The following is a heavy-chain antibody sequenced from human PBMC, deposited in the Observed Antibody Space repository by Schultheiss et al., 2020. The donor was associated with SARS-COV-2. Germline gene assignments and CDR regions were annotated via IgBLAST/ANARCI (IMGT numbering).Heavy chain of an antibody. CDR3: ARMESITMIAV. CDR2: ISAYNGNT. D-gene: IGHD3-22*01. V-gene: IGHV1-18*04. CDR1: GYSFTSYW. J-gene: IGHJ4*02. Sequence: GESLKISCKGSGYSFTSYWIGWVRQMPGKGLEWMGWISAYNGNTNYAQKLQGRVTMTTDTSTSTAYMELRSLRSDDTAVYYCARMESITMIAVWGQGTLVTVSS.